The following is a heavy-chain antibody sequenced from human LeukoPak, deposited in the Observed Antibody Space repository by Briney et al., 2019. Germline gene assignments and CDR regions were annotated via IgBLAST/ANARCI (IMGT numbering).Heavy chain of an antibody. V-gene: IGHV3-48*03. D-gene: IGHD3-10*01. Sequence: GGSLRLSRAASGFTFSSYEMNWVRQAPGKGLEWVSYISSSGSTIYYADSVKGRFTISRDNAKNSLYLQMNSLRAEDTAVYYCARSSSPYGSGSYPQGYWGQRTLVTVSS. J-gene: IGHJ4*02. CDR3: ARSSSPYGSGSYPQGY. CDR2: ISSSGSTI. CDR1: GFTFSSYE.